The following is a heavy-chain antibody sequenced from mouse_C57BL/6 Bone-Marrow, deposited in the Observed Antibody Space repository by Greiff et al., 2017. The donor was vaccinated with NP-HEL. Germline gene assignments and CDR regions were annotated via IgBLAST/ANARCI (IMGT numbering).Heavy chain of an antibody. CDR3: ASYYGSSPYAMDY. J-gene: IGHJ4*01. CDR2: IDPSDSET. CDR1: GYTFTSYW. Sequence: QVQLQQPGAELVRPGSSVKLSCKASGYTFTSYWMHWVKQRPIQGLEWIGNIDPSDSETHYNQKFKDKATLTVDKSSSTAYMQLSSLTSEDSAVYYCASYYGSSPYAMDYWGQGTSVTFSS. V-gene: IGHV1-52*01. D-gene: IGHD1-1*01.